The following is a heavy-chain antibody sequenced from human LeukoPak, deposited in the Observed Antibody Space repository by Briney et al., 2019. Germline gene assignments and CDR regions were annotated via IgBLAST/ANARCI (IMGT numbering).Heavy chain of an antibody. CDR2: LYSDGNT. CDR1: GLTVITND. Sequence: GGSLRLSCAASGLTVITNDMTWVRQAPGKGLEWVSVLYSDGNTKYADSVQGRFTISRDNSKNTLYLEMNSLSPNDTAVYYCARGVEPLAANTLAYWGQGTLVTVSS. D-gene: IGHD1-14*01. V-gene: IGHV3-53*01. CDR3: ARGVEPLAANTLAY. J-gene: IGHJ4*02.